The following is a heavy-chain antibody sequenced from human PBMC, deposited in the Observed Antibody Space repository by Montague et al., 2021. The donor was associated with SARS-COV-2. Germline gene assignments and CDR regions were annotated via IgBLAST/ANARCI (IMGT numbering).Heavy chain of an antibody. CDR2: IYHSGRT. V-gene: IGHV4-4*02. Sequence: SETLSLTCAVSGGSISSNNWWNWFRQAPGKGLEWIGEIYHSGRTNYNPSLKSRVTISLDKSKNQYSLILSSVTAADTAVYYCAREGSRDGYNEGFDYWGQGTLVNVSP. CDR3: AREGSRDGYNEGFDY. D-gene: IGHD5-24*01. CDR1: GGSISSNNW. J-gene: IGHJ4*02.